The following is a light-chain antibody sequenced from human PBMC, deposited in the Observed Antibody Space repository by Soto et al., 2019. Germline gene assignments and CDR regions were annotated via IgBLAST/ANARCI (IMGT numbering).Light chain of an antibody. CDR1: SSDVGGYDY. V-gene: IGLV2-11*01. Sequence: QSVLTQPRSVSGSPGQSVTLSCTGTSSDVGGYDYVSWYQQHPDKAPKLIIYDVSRRPSGVPDRFSGPKSGNTASLTISGLQAEDETDYYCFSYTSSGTYVFGTGTKVTV. CDR2: DVS. J-gene: IGLJ1*01. CDR3: FSYTSSGTYV.